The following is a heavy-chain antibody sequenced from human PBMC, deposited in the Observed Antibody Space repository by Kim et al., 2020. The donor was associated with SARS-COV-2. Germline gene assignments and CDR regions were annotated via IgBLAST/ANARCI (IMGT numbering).Heavy chain of an antibody. J-gene: IGHJ5*02. CDR3: SGRTQWHVDL. D-gene: IGHD6-19*01. CDR2: IYSVGST. CDR1: GFTFSKNY. V-gene: IGHV3-53*05. Sequence: GGSLRLSCAASGFTFSKNYMSWVRQAPGKGLEWVSTIYSVGSTYYCDYVKGRCTISSDNSENTTPLQMNSMLPDDTAVDYCSGRTQWHVDLWCQGILVT.